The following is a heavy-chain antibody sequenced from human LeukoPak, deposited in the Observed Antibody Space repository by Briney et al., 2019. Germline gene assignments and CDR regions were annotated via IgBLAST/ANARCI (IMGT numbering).Heavy chain of an antibody. CDR1: GGSISSSSYY. D-gene: IGHD2-2*01. J-gene: IGHJ5*02. CDR2: IYYSGNT. CDR3: ARRLTQYDCFDP. V-gene: IGHV4-39*01. Sequence: SETLSLTCTVPGGSISSSSYYWGWIRQPPGKGLEWIGSIYYSGNTYYNPSLRSRVTISVDTSKNQFSLHLNSVTPEDTAVYYCARRLTQYDCFDPWGQGILVTVSS.